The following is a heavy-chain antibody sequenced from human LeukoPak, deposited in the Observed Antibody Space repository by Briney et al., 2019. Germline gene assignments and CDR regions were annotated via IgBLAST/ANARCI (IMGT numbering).Heavy chain of an antibody. CDR1: GGTFSSYA. D-gene: IGHD3-3*01. Sequence: SVKVSCKASGGTFSSYAISLVRQAPGQGLEWMGGIIPIFGTANYAQKFQGRVTITADESTSTAYMELSSLRSEDTAVYYCARVTIFGVVSGCFDYWGQGTLVTVSS. J-gene: IGHJ4*02. CDR2: IIPIFGTA. CDR3: ARVTIFGVVSGCFDY. V-gene: IGHV1-69*01.